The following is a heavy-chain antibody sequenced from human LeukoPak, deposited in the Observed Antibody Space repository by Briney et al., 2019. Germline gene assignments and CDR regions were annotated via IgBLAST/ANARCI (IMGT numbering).Heavy chain of an antibody. V-gene: IGHV1-2*02. CDR2: MNPNSGGT. CDR1: GYTLTGYY. Sequence: GASVKVSCKASGYTLTGYYMHWVRQAPGQGLEWMGWMNPNSGGTKYAQKFQGRVTMTRDTSISTAYMELSRLRSDDTAMYYCARDKLGLGELSLYDRWGQGTLVTVFS. D-gene: IGHD3-16*02. CDR3: ARDKLGLGELSLYDR. J-gene: IGHJ5*02.